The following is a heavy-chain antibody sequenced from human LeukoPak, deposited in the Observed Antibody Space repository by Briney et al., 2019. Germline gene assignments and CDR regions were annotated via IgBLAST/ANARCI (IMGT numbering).Heavy chain of an antibody. V-gene: IGHV4-39*07. CDR3: ASGHPGMAPAGLFDY. Sequence: PSETLSLTCSVSGASISSSSLYWGWIRQPPGKGLEWIGSIHYSGSSYYNPSLKSRVTMSVDTAKNQFSLKLSSVTAADTAVYYCASGHPGMAPAGLFDYWGQGTLVTVSS. D-gene: IGHD6-13*01. J-gene: IGHJ4*02. CDR1: GASISSSSLY. CDR2: IHYSGSS.